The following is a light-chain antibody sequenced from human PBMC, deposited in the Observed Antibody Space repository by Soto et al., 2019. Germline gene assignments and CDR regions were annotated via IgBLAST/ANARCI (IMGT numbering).Light chain of an antibody. J-gene: IGLJ2*01. V-gene: IGLV2-23*01. CDR1: SSDVGTYNL. CDR3: CSYEPSRTLL. CDR2: EGN. Sequence: QSVLTQPASVSGSPGQSVTISCTGTSSDVGTYNLVTWYQQHPGKAPKLIVYEGNKRPSGVSNRFSASKSGNTASLTISGLQAEDEADYYCCSYEPSRTLLFGGGTKLTVL.